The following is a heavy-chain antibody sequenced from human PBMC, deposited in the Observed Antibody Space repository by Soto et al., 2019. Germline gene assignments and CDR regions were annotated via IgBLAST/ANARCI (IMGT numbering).Heavy chain of an antibody. V-gene: IGHV4-4*07. D-gene: IGHD2-2*01. CDR3: ARQAGYCSSTSCPRDY. CDR1: GGSISSYY. J-gene: IGHJ4*02. Sequence: PSETLSLTCTVSGGSISSYYWSWIRQPAGKGLEWIGRIYTSGSTNYNPSLKSRVTMSVDTSKNQFSLKLSSVTAADTAVYYCARQAGYCSSTSCPRDYWGQGTLVTVSS. CDR2: IYTSGST.